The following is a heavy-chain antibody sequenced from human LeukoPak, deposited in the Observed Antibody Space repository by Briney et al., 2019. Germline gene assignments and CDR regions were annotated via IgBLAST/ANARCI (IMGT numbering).Heavy chain of an antibody. D-gene: IGHD1-26*01. CDR1: GGSISSYY. CDR3: ARDRGWVDY. J-gene: IGHJ4*02. Sequence: SETLSLTCTVSGGSISSYYWSWIRRPPGKGLEWIGYIYYSGSTNYNPSLKSRVTISVDTSKNQFSLKLSSVTAADTAVYYCARDRGWVDYWGQGTLVTVSS. V-gene: IGHV4-59*01. CDR2: IYYSGST.